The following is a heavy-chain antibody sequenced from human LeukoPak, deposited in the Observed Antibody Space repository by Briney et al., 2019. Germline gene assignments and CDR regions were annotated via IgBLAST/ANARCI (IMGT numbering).Heavy chain of an antibody. D-gene: IGHD2-2*01. CDR3: ARVVAVRGTYAFDI. J-gene: IGHJ3*02. CDR2: IYSSGSS. V-gene: IGHV4-61*02. CDR1: GGSISSDTYY. Sequence: SQTLSLTCSVSGGSISSDTYYWSWIRQPAGKGLEWIGRIYSSGSSSYNPSLKSRVTISVDTSKNQFSLRLSSVTAADTAVYYCARVVAVRGTYAFDIWGQGTMVTVSS.